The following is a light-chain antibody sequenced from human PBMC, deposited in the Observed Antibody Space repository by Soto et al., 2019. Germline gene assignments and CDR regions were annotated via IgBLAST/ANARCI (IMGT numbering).Light chain of an antibody. CDR2: GVS. V-gene: IGKV3-20*01. CDR3: QVYGSSPKT. J-gene: IGKJ1*01. Sequence: IVLTQSPGTLSLSTGEGATLSCRASQPVNSGYLAWYQQKPGQAPRLLMYGVSTRDTGIPDRFSGSGAGTDFTLTISRLEPGDFAVYYCQVYGSSPKTFGQGTKV. CDR1: QPVNSGY.